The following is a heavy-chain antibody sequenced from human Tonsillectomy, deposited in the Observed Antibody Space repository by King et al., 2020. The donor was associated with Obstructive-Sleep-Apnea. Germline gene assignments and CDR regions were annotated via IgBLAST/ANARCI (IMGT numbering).Heavy chain of an antibody. CDR3: ARDSRYDY. CDR2: IRNHGNNT. J-gene: IGHJ4*02. CDR1: GVTFISYA. V-gene: IGHV3-64*01. Sequence: QLVQSGGGLVQPGGSLRLSCAASGVTFISYAMHWVRQATGKGLEYVSAIRNHGNNTYYANSVWCRFTISRDNSKNTLYLQMGSLRAADMAVYYCARDSRYDYWGQGTLVTVSS.